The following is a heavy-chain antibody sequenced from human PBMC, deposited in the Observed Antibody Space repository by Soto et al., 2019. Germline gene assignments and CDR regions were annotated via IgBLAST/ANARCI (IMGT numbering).Heavy chain of an antibody. CDR2: ISGSGGST. D-gene: IGHD1-26*01. Sequence: EVQLLESGGGLVQPGGSLRLSCAASGFTFSSYAMSWVRQAPGKGLEWVSAISGSGGSTYYADSVKGRFTISRDNSKNTLYLQMTSLRAEDTAVYYCAKDRSGSHSGYGYWGQGTLVTVSS. CDR1: GFTFSSYA. V-gene: IGHV3-23*01. CDR3: AKDRSGSHSGYGY. J-gene: IGHJ4*02.